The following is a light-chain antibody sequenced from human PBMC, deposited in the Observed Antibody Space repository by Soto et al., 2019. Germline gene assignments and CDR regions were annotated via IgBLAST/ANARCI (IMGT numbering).Light chain of an antibody. CDR2: GAS. CDR3: QHYNNLPSWT. J-gene: IGKJ1*01. V-gene: IGKV3-15*01. CDR1: QSVSST. Sequence: EIVMTQSPATLSVSPGERATLSCRASQSVSSTLAWYQQKPGQAPRLLIYGASTRATGIPARFSGSGSGTEFTLTISSLQSEDFAIYYCQHYNNLPSWTFGQGTKVQIK.